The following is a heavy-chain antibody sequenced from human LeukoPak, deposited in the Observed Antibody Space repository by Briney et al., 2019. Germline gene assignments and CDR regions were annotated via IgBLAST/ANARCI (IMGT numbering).Heavy chain of an antibody. CDR2: IKSKTDGGTT. CDR1: GFTFSNAW. D-gene: IGHD2-8*01. CDR3: TTETDRYCTNGVCYPRGFDY. V-gene: IGHV3-15*01. J-gene: IGHJ4*02. Sequence: GGSLRLSCAASGFTFSNAWMSWVRQAPGKGLEWVGRIKSKTDGGTTDYAAPVKGRFTISRDDSKNTLYLQMNSLKTEDTAVYYCTTETDRYCTNGVCYPRGFDYWGQGTLVTVSS.